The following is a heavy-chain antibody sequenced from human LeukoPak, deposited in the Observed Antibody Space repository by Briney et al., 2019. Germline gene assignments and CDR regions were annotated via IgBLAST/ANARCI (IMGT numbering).Heavy chain of an antibody. J-gene: IGHJ6*02. V-gene: IGHV1-69*05. D-gene: IGHD5-12*01. CDR1: GGTFSSYA. Sequence: GASVKVSCKASGGTFSSYAISWVGQAPGQGLEWMGRIIPIFGTANYAQKFQGRVTMTRDTSTSTVYMELSSLRSEDTAVYYCARVRHPGGGYDSSSYYYGMDVWGQGTTVTVSS. CDR3: ARVRHPGGGYDSSSYYYGMDV. CDR2: IIPIFGTA.